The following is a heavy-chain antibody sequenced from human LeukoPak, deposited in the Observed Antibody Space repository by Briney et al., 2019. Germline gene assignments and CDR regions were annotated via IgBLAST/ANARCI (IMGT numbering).Heavy chain of an antibody. V-gene: IGHV3-21*01. J-gene: IGHJ4*02. Sequence: GGSLRLSCAASGFTFSSYSMNWVRPAPGKGLEWVSSISSSSSYIYYADSVKGRFTISRDNAKNSLYLQMNSLRAEDTAVYYCARRSAAGGHYFDYWGQGTLVTVSS. CDR1: GFTFSSYS. CDR3: ARRSAAGGHYFDY. D-gene: IGHD6-13*01. CDR2: ISSSSSYI.